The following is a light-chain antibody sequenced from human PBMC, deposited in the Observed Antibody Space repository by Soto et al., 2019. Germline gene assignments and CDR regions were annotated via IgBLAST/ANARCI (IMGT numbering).Light chain of an antibody. CDR3: SSYACGDSIGV. CDR1: SSDVGGYNY. J-gene: IGLJ2*01. V-gene: IGLV2-8*01. CDR2: EVN. Sequence: QSALTQPPSASGSPGQSVTISCTGTSSDVGGYNYVSWYQHHPGKAPKLMIYEVNKRPSGVSDRFSGSKSGNTASLTVSGLQAEAEAEYYCSSYACGDSIGVFGGGTKVTVL.